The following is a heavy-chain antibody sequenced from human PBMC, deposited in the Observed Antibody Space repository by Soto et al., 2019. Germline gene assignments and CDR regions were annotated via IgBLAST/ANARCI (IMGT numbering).Heavy chain of an antibody. CDR3: ARSVEWLASFDY. V-gene: IGHV1-8*01. CDR1: GYTFTSYD. J-gene: IGHJ4*02. Sequence: QVQLVQSGAEVKKPGASVKVSCKASGYTFTSYDINWVRQATGQGLEWMGCMNPNSGNTGNAQKFQGTITMTRNTSISTAYMELSSLRSEDTAVYYCARSVEWLASFDYWGQGTLVTVSS. D-gene: IGHD6-19*01. CDR2: MNPNSGNT.